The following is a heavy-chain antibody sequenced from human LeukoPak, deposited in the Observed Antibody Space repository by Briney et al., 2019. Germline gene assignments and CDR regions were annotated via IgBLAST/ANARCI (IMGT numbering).Heavy chain of an antibody. D-gene: IGHD6-13*01. CDR3: ARARGQQLVDGRGDY. V-gene: IGHV4-34*01. Sequence: SETLSLTCAVYGGSFSGYYWSWIRQPPGKGLEWIGEINHSGSTNYNPSLKGRVTISVDTSKNQFSLKLSSVTAADTAVYYCARARGQQLVDGRGDYWGQGTLVTVSS. CDR2: INHSGST. J-gene: IGHJ4*02. CDR1: GGSFSGYY.